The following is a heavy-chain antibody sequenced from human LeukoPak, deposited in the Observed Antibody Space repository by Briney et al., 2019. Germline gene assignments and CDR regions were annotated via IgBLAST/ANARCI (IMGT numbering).Heavy chain of an antibody. Sequence: PSETLSLTCTVSGGSISSNYWSWIRQPPGKGLEWIGYIYSSGNTKYNPSLNSRVTISVDMSKNQFSLKLSSVTAADTAVYYCAKVVSGWFDPWGQGTLVTVSS. CDR2: IYSSGNT. CDR1: GGSISSNY. J-gene: IGHJ5*02. V-gene: IGHV4-59*01. CDR3: AKVVSGWFDP. D-gene: IGHD6-19*01.